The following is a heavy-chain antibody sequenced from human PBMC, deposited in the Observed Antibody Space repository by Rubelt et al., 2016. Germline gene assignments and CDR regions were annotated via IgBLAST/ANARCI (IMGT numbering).Heavy chain of an antibody. CDR3: ARGGNYGDDDGMDV. D-gene: IGHD4-17*01. V-gene: IGHV3-48*01. Sequence: VQLVESGGGVVQPGRSLRLSCATSGFTFSTHGMSWVRQAPGKGLEWVSYISSGSGTIYYADSVKGRFTISRDNSKNTLYLQMNSLRAEDTAVYYCARGGNYGDDDGMDVWGQGTTVTVSS. CDR1: GFTFSTHG. CDR2: ISSGSGTI. J-gene: IGHJ6*02.